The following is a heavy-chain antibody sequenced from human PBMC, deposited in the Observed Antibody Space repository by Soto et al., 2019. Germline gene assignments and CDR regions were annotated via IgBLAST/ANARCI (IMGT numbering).Heavy chain of an antibody. V-gene: IGHV1-69*02. CDR3: ARLHLGELSFNDY. J-gene: IGHJ4*02. CDR2: IIPILGIA. Sequence: QVQLVQSGAEVKKPGSSVKVSCKASGGTFSSYTISWVRQAPGQGLEGMGRIIPILGIANYAQKFQGRVTMTADKSTSTAYMELSRLRSEDTAVYYCARLHLGELSFNDYWGQGTLVTVSS. D-gene: IGHD3-16*02. CDR1: GGTFSSYT.